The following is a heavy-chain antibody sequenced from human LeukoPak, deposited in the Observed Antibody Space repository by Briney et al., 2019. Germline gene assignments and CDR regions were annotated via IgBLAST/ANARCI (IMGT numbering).Heavy chain of an antibody. V-gene: IGHV3-23*01. CDR3: AKSYSGLDYFDY. J-gene: IGHJ4*02. CDR2: ISGSAGST. D-gene: IGHD5-12*01. Sequence: GGSLRLSCAASGFTFSSYVMSWVRQATGKGLEWVSAISGSAGSTYYADSVKGRFTISRDNSKNTLYLQMNSLRAEDTAVYYCAKSYSGLDYFDYWGQGTLVTVSS. CDR1: GFTFSSYV.